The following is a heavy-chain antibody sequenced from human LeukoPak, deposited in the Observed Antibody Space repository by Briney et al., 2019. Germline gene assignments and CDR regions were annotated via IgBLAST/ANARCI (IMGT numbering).Heavy chain of an antibody. D-gene: IGHD2-8*01. CDR2: IYYSGSA. CDR1: GGSISSGGYY. Sequence: SETLSLTCTVSGGSISSGGYYWSWIRQHPGKGLEWIGYIYYSGSAYYNPSLKSRITISVDTSKNQFSLKLSSVTAADTAVYYCASRYCTNGVCYTLDYWGQGTLVTVSS. V-gene: IGHV4-31*03. J-gene: IGHJ4*02. CDR3: ASRYCTNGVCYTLDY.